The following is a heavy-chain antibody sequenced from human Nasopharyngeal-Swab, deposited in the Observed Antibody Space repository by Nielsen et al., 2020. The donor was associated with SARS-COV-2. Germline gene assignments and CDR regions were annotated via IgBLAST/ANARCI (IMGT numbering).Heavy chain of an antibody. Sequence: GESLKISCAASGFTFSDYYMSWIRQAPGKGLEWVSYISSSGSTIYYADSVKGRFTISRDNAKNSLYLQMNNLRAEDTAVYYCARGPDLYYYYGMDVWGQGTTVTVSS. V-gene: IGHV3-11*01. D-gene: IGHD2-2*01. CDR2: ISSSGSTI. CDR3: ARGPDLYYYYGMDV. CDR1: GFTFSDYY. J-gene: IGHJ6*02.